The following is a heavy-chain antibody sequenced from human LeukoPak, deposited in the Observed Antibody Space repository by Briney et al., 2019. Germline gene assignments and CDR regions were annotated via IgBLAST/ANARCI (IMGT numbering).Heavy chain of an antibody. V-gene: IGHV1-3*01. CDR3: ARGTGYCSGGSCYTYFDY. CDR1: GYTFTSYA. CDR2: INAGNGNT. J-gene: IGHJ4*02. D-gene: IGHD2-15*01. Sequence: ASVKVSCKASGYTFTSYAMHWVRQAPGQRLEWMGWINAGNGNTKYSQKFQGRVTITRDTSASTAYMELSSLRSEDTAVYYCARGTGYCSGGSCYTYFDYWGQGTLVTVSS.